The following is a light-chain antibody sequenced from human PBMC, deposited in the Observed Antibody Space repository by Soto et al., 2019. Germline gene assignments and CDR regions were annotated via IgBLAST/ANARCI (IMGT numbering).Light chain of an antibody. CDR3: QQYDTSPPT. Sequence: EIVLTQSPGTLSLSPGERATLSCRASQTIASRYLAWYQHQPGQAPRLLIYRTFARAPGIPDRFSGGGSGTAFTLTISRLEREDFEVYYCQQYDTSPPTFGQGTRLDIK. V-gene: IGKV3-20*01. CDR2: RTF. CDR1: QTIASRY. J-gene: IGKJ5*01.